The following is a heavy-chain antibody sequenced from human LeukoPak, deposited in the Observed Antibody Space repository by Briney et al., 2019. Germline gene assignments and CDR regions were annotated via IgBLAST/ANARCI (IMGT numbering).Heavy chain of an antibody. V-gene: IGHV4-34*01. CDR2: INHSGST. CDR3: SSYYGSGSYYKVAFDI. Sequence: PSETLSLTCAVSGGSFSGYYWSWIRQPPGKGLEWIGEINHSGSTNYNPSLKSRVTISVDTSKNQFSLKLSSVTAADTAVYYCSSYYGSGSYYKVAFDIWGQGTMVTVSS. CDR1: GGSFSGYY. D-gene: IGHD3-10*01. J-gene: IGHJ3*02.